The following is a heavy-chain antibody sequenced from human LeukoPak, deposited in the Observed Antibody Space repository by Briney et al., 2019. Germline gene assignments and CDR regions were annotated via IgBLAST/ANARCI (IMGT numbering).Heavy chain of an antibody. V-gene: IGHV4-4*07. J-gene: IGHJ5*02. Sequence: GSLRLSCTVSGGSISSYYWSWIRQPAGKGLEWIGRIYTSGSTNYNPSLKSRVTMSVDTSKNQFSLKLSSVTAADTAVYYCARTYSSGWYWFTPWFDPWGQGTLVTVSS. CDR1: GGSISSYY. D-gene: IGHD6-19*01. CDR2: IYTSGST. CDR3: ARTYSSGWYWFTPWFDP.